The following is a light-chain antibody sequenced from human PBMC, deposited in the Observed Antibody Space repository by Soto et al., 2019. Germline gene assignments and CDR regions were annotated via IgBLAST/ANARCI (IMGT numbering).Light chain of an antibody. V-gene: IGKV3-11*01. CDR2: ESS. J-gene: IGKJ1*01. CDR3: QQRSNWTQT. CDR1: QSAGNF. Sequence: EIVMTQSPATLSVSPGETPTLSCRASQSAGNFLAWYQQKPGQTPRLLIYESSNRATGIAARFSGSGSGTDFTLTISIREPEDFAFDYCQQRSNWTQTFGQGTKVDIK.